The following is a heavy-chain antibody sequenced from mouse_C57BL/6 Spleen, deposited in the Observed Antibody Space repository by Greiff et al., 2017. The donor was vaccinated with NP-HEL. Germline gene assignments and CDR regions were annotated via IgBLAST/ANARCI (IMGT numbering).Heavy chain of an antibody. Sequence: QVQLHQPGAELVKPGASVKLSCKASGYTFTSYWMHWVKQRPGRGLEWIGRIDPNSGGTKYNEKFKSTATLTVDKPSSTAYIQLSSLTSEDSAVYYCARSGSNYVSYYAMDYWGQGTSVTVSS. CDR3: ARSGSNYVSYYAMDY. CDR2: IDPNSGGT. CDR1: GYTFTSYW. J-gene: IGHJ4*01. D-gene: IGHD2-5*01. V-gene: IGHV1-72*01.